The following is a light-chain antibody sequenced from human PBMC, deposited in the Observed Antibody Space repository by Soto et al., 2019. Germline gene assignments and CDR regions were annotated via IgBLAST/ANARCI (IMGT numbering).Light chain of an antibody. J-gene: IGKJ1*01. V-gene: IGKV3-20*01. Sequence: ELVLTQSPGTLSLSPGEGATLSCRTSQGISSSYVAWYQQKPGQAPRLLIYGASSRATGIPDRFAGRGSGTDFTLTISRLEPEDLAVDYCQQYGTSPRTFGQGTKVEVK. CDR1: QGISSSY. CDR2: GAS. CDR3: QQYGTSPRT.